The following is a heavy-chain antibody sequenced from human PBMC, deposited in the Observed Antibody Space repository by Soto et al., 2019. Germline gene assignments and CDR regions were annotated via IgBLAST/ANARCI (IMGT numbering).Heavy chain of an antibody. CDR2: ISCSGGST. V-gene: IGHV3-23*01. D-gene: IGHD6-13*01. CDR1: GFTFSTND. Sequence: PGGSLRLSCVASGFTFSTNDMTWVRQSPGKGLEWVSAISCSGGSTYYADSVKGRFTISRDNSKNTLYLQMNSLRAEDTAVYYCATPGIAAAATFDYWGQGTLVTVSS. J-gene: IGHJ4*02. CDR3: ATPGIAAAATFDY.